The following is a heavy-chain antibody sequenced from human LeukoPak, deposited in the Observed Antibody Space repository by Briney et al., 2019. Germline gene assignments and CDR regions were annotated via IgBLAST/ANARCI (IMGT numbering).Heavy chain of an antibody. CDR1: GGSLSSYY. V-gene: IGHV4-59*01. CDR2: IYYSGST. Sequence: SETLSLTCTVSGGSLSSYYWSCIRQPPAKALEWIGYIYYSGSTNYNPSLKSRVTISVDTSKNQFSLKLSSVTAADTAVYYCAREDTTGWFDPWGQGTLVTVSS. D-gene: IGHD1-1*01. J-gene: IGHJ5*02. CDR3: AREDTTGWFDP.